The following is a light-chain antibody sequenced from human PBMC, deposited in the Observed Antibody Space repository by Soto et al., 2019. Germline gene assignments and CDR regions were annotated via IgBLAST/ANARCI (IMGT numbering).Light chain of an antibody. CDR3: QQSHSFPLT. Sequence: DIQRTEARPTRSACVGHRVTNTCKTSQSISRWLAWYQQKPGKAPKLLIYKASSLESGVPSRFSGSGSGTDFTLTISSLQPDDFAAYHCQQSHSFPLTFGPGTKVD. J-gene: IGKJ3*01. V-gene: IGKV1-5*03. CDR2: KAS. CDR1: QSISRW.